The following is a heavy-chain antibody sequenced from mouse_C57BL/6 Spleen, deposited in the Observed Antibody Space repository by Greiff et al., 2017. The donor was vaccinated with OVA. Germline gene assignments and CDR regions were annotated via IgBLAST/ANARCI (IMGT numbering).Heavy chain of an antibody. D-gene: IGHD1-1*01. J-gene: IGHJ3*01. V-gene: IGHV5-9-1*02. CDR2: ISSGGDYI. Sequence: EVKLMESGAGLVKPGGSLKLSCAASGFTFSSYAMSWVRQTPEKRLEWVAYISSGGDYIYYADTVKGRFTISRDNARNTLYLQMSSLKSEDTAMYYCTRDGDYGSPAWFAYWGQGTLVTVSA. CDR3: TRDGDYGSPAWFAY. CDR1: GFTFSSYA.